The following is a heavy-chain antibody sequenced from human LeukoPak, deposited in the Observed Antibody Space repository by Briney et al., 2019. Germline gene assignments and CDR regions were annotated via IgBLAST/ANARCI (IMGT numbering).Heavy chain of an antibody. CDR1: GFTFSSYW. V-gene: IGHV3-7*01. CDR2: IKQDGSEK. CDR3: AREDYTKGVYYYGMDV. D-gene: IGHD4-11*01. J-gene: IGHJ6*02. Sequence: GGSLRLSCAASGFTFSSYWMSWVRQAPGKGLEWVANIKQDGSEKYYVDSVKGRFTISRDNAKNSLYLQMNSLRAEDTAVYYCAREDYTKGVYYYGMDVWGQGTTATVSS.